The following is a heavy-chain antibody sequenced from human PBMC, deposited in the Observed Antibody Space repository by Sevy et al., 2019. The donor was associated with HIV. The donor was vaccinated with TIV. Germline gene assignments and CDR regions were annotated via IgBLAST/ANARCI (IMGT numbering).Heavy chain of an antibody. V-gene: IGHV1-18*04. Sequence: ASVKVSCKASGYTFTSYGISWVRQAPGQGLEWMGWISAYSGNTNYAQKLQGRVTMTTDTSTSTAYMELRSLRSDDTAVYYCARDPIPGYYYDSSGYCPFDYWGQGTLVTVSS. J-gene: IGHJ4*02. CDR2: ISAYSGNT. CDR3: ARDPIPGYYYDSSGYCPFDY. CDR1: GYTFTSYG. D-gene: IGHD3-22*01.